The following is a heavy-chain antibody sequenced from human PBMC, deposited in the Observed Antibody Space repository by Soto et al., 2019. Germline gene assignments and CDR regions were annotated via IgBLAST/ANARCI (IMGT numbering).Heavy chain of an antibody. CDR3: ARSRYCSSTSCYTKPKWEVDY. V-gene: IGHV1-18*04. Sequence: QIQLVQSGAEVKKPGASVKVSCKASGYTFTTYGISWVRQAPGQGLEWMGWISAHNGNPHYAQKLQGRVTMTTDTSTSTAYMELRSLRSDETAVYYCARSRYCSSTSCYTKPKWEVDYWGQGTLVTVSS. CDR1: GYTFTTYG. CDR2: ISAHNGNP. D-gene: IGHD2-2*02. J-gene: IGHJ4*02.